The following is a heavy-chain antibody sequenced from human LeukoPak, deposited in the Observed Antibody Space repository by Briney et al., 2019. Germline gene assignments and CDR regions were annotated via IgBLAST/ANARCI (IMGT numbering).Heavy chain of an antibody. J-gene: IGHJ4*02. V-gene: IGHV3-21*06. Sequence: GGSLRLSCTASGLTFSTSGFNWVRQAPGKGLEWVACVGPTGSDRYHADSSKGRVAIPRAKANNCLYLQMNSMRAEDTAVYYPATEPNGRHYDHRGQGDLLTVSS. D-gene: IGHD3-22*01. CDR1: GLTFSTSG. CDR3: ATEPNGRHYDH. CDR2: VGPTGSDR.